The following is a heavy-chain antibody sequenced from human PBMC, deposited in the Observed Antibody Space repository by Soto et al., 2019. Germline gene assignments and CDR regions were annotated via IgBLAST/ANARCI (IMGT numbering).Heavy chain of an antibody. CDR2: FIPSFPAP. CDR1: GGTIKTYT. Sequence: VQFVQSGAELKKPGSSVRVSCRASGGTIKTYTLSWVRQAPGQGLEWMGAFIPSFPAPNFAQRFKGRLTLTADESTNTGFMELSGLRPEDTVLYFCATGEVVPSFPNWLDTWGQGTHVIVSS. J-gene: IGHJ5*02. CDR3: ATGEVVPSFPNWLDT. D-gene: IGHD2-21*01. V-gene: IGHV1-69*12.